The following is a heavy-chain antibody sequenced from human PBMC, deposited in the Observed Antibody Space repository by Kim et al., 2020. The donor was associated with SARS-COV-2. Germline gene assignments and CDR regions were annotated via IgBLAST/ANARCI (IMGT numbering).Heavy chain of an antibody. J-gene: IGHJ6*02. D-gene: IGHD3-9*01. CDR3: ARANHWLPYYYYGMDV. CDR2: IDPSDSYT. Sequence: GESLKISCKGSGYSFTSYWISWVRQMPGKGLEWMGRIDPSDSYTNYSPSFQGHVTISADKSISTAYLQWSSLKASDTAMYYCARANHWLPYYYYGMDVWGQGTTVTVSS. V-gene: IGHV5-10-1*01. CDR1: GYSFTSYW.